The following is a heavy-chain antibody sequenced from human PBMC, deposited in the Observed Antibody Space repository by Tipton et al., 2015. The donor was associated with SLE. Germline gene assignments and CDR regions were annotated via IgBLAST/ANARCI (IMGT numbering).Heavy chain of an antibody. D-gene: IGHD2-2*01. J-gene: IGHJ6*02. V-gene: IGHV4-39*07. CDR1: GGSISSSSYY. CDR2: INHSGST. CDR3: ARGNLNCSSTSCYPGYYFYYGMDV. Sequence: LRLSCTVSGGSISSSSYYWGWIRQPPGKGLEWIGEINHSGSTNYNPSLKSRVTISVDTSKNQFSLKLGSVTAADTAVYYCARGNLNCSSTSCYPGYYFYYGMDVWGQGTTVTVSS.